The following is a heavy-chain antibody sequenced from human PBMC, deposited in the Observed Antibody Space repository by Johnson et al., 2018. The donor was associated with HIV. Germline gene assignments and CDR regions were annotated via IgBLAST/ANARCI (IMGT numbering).Heavy chain of an antibody. CDR3: ARVEYHTSYDVADV. CDR2: ISYDGSDK. V-gene: IGHV3-30*03. CDR1: GFTFSSYG. Sequence: QVQLVESGGGLIQPGGSLRLSCAASGFTFSSYGMHWVRQAPGKGLEWVAVISYDGSDKYSADSVKGRFTISRDSSKNTLYLQMTSLRAEDTAVYYCARVEYHTSYDVADVWGQGTMVTVSP. D-gene: IGHD2/OR15-2a*01. J-gene: IGHJ3*01.